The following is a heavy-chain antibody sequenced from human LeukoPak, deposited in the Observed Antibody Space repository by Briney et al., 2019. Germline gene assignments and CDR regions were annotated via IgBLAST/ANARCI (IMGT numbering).Heavy chain of an antibody. CDR1: GGSFSGYY. CDR2: INHSGST. D-gene: IGHD1-1*01. Sequence: PSETLSLTCAVYGGSFSGYYWSWIRQPPGKGLEWIGEINHSGSTNYNPSLKSRVTISVDTSKNQFSLKLSSVTAADTAVYYCARGEVEMDLYYCDYWGQGTLVTVSS. J-gene: IGHJ4*02. CDR3: ARGEVEMDLYYCDY. V-gene: IGHV4-34*01.